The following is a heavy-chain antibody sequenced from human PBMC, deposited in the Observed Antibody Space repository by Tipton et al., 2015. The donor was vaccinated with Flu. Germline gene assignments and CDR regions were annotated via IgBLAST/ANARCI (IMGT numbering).Heavy chain of an antibody. Sequence: QLVQSGAEVKKPGASVKVSCKASGYTFSDYGFSWVRQAPGQGLEWMGWISVSTGYTNFAQKFQGRVTMTTDTSTSTAYMELGSLRSDDTAVYYCARGTGYAGDYWGQGTLVTVSS. D-gene: IGHD2-2*01. CDR3: ARGTGYAGDY. CDR2: ISVSTGYT. CDR1: GYTFSDYG. V-gene: IGHV1-18*01. J-gene: IGHJ4*02.